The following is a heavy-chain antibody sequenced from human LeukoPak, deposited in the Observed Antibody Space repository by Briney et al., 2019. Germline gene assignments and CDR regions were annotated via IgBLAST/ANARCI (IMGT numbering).Heavy chain of an antibody. D-gene: IGHD3-22*01. CDR1: GYTFTSYG. CDR3: ARESLGSYKTVVIVARGHDAFDM. J-gene: IGHJ3*02. V-gene: IGHV1-18*01. CDR2: ISAYNGNT. Sequence: ASVTVSCKPSGYTFTSYGISWVRQAPGQGLEWMGWISAYNGNTNYAQKFQGRVTLTRDTSTSTVYMNVSNLRSEDTAVYYCARESLGSYKTVVIVARGHDAFDMWGQGTMVTVSS.